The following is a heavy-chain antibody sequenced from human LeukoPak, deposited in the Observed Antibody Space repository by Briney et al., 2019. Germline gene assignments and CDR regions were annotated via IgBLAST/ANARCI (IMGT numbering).Heavy chain of an antibody. CDR2: INPNSGGT. Sequence: ASVKVSCKASGYTFTGYYMHWARQAPGQGLEWMGWINPNSGGTNYAQKFQGWVTMTRDTSISTAYMELSRLRSDDTAVYYCARGRQPGFDAFDIWGQGTMVTVSS. D-gene: IGHD3-10*01. J-gene: IGHJ3*02. CDR1: GYTFTGYY. V-gene: IGHV1-2*04. CDR3: ARGRQPGFDAFDI.